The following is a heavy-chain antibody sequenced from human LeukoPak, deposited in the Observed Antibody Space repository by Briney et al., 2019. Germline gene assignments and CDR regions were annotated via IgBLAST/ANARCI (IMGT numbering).Heavy chain of an antibody. J-gene: IGHJ5*02. CDR1: GFTFSNYW. Sequence: PGGSLRLSCVASGFTFSNYWMLWVRQAPGKGLMWVSLISTDGKSTRYAESMKGRFTISRDNAKNSLYLQMNSLRAEDTAVYYCARGQYCGGDCYSGELYWFDPWGQGTLVTVSS. CDR2: ISTDGKST. CDR3: ARGQYCGGDCYSGELYWFDP. V-gene: IGHV3-74*01. D-gene: IGHD2-21*02.